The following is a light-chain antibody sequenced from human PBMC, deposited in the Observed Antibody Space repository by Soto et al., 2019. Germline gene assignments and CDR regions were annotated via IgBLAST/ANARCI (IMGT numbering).Light chain of an antibody. CDR2: RDT. CDR1: DVESKS. J-gene: IGLJ1*01. V-gene: IGLV3-9*01. CDR3: QVWDSVTYV. Sequence: SYELTQPISVAVALGQTAMIPCGGNDVESKSVHWYQQRPGQAPVLVIYRDTNRPSGVPERFSGSNSGNTATLTIIGAQAGDEADYFCQVWDSVTYVFRTGTKLTVL.